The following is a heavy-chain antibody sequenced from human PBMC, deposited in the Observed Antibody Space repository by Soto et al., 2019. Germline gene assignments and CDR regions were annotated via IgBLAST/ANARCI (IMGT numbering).Heavy chain of an antibody. J-gene: IGHJ6*02. D-gene: IGHD3-22*01. CDR3: ASSGYYGQYYYGMDV. V-gene: IGHV1-69*06. CDR2: IIPIFGTA. Sequence: EASVKVSCKASGGTFSSYAISWVRQAPGQGLEWMGGIIPIFGTANYAQKFQGRVTITADKSTSTAYMELSSLRSEDTAVYYCASSGYYGQYYYGMDVWGQGTTVTVS. CDR1: GGTFSSYA.